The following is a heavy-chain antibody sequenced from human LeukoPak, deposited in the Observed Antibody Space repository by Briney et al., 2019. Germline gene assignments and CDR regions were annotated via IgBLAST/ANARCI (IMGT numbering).Heavy chain of an antibody. D-gene: IGHD5-18*01. CDR1: EFTFSSYS. Sequence: GGSLRLSCAVAEFTFSSYSMNWVRQAPGKGLEWVSYISSSSSSIYYVDSVKGRFTISRDNAKNSLYLQMNSLRAEDTAVYYCARVDDVDTATAADYWGQGTLVTVSS. J-gene: IGHJ4*02. CDR3: ARVDDVDTATAADY. V-gene: IGHV3-48*04. CDR2: ISSSSSSI.